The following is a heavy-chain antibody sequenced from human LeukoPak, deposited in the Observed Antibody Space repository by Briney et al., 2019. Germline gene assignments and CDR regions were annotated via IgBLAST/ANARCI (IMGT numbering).Heavy chain of an antibody. V-gene: IGHV3-23*01. J-gene: IGHJ4*02. CDR1: GFTFSRHA. Sequence: GGSLRLSCAPSGFTFSRHAMSWVPHAPGKGLEWVSTTGLNSVNTLCAESVQGRFSISRDNSKNTLDLQMDNLRVDDTAVYYCAKGDDIGKHPTRAYYFDTWGQGTLVTVSS. CDR2: TGLNSVNT. CDR3: AKGDDIGKHPTRAYYFDT. D-gene: IGHD5-24*01.